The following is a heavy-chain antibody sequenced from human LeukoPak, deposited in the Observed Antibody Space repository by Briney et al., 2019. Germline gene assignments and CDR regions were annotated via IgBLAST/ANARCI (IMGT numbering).Heavy chain of an antibody. J-gene: IGHJ1*01. Sequence: GGSLRLSCAASGFTVSSSYMSWVRQAPGRGLEWVSVFYIDGRTYYADSVRGRSTISTDNSKNTVYLQMSSLRAEDTAVYYCARGDGYNFFLHWGQGTLVTVSS. CDR2: FYIDGRT. V-gene: IGHV3-53*01. D-gene: IGHD5-24*01. CDR3: ARGDGYNFFLH. CDR1: GFTVSSSY.